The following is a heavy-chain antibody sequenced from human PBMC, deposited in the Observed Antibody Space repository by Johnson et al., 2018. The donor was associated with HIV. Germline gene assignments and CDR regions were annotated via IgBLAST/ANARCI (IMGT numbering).Heavy chain of an antibody. CDR1: GFTFSGSA. Sequence: VQLVESGGGVVQPGGSLKLSCAASGFTFSGSAIHWVRQASGKGLEWVGRIRSKANRYATAYAASVKGMFTISRADSKNTAYLQMNSLTIEATVVYYCTRSVSTYYNFGGGSYAGAFGIWGQGKMVTV. D-gene: IGHD3-3*01. J-gene: IGHJ3*02. CDR2: IRSKANRYAT. CDR3: TRSVSTYYNFGGGSYAGAFGI. V-gene: IGHV3-73*01.